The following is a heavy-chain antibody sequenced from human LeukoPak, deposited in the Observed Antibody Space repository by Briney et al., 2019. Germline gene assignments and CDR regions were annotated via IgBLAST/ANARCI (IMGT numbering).Heavy chain of an antibody. Sequence: ASVKVSCKASGYTFTSYAMNWVRQAPGQGLEWMGWINPNSGGTNYAQKFQGRVTMTRDTSISTAYMELSSLRSEDTAVYYCAAVKTYYYDTSGYYFPLNAFDIWGQGTMVTVSS. V-gene: IGHV1-2*02. CDR3: AAVKTYYYDTSGYYFPLNAFDI. CDR2: INPNSGGT. D-gene: IGHD3-22*01. J-gene: IGHJ3*02. CDR1: GYTFTSYA.